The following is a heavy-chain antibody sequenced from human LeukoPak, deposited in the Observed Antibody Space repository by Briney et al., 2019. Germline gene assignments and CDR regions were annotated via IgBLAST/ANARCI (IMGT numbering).Heavy chain of an antibody. CDR2: IIPIFGTA. CDR1: GGTFSSYA. D-gene: IGHD2-2*02. V-gene: IGHV1-69*05. CDR3: ARVPYCSSTSCYTGFDY. Sequence: SVKVSCKASGGTFSSYAISWVRQAPGQGLEWMGGIIPIFGTANYAQKFQGRVTITTDESTSTAYMELSSLRSEDTAVYYCARVPYCSSTSCYTGFDYWGQGTLVTVSS. J-gene: IGHJ4*02.